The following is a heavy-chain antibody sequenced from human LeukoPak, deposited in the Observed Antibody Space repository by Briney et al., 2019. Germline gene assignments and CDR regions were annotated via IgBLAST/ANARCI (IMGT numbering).Heavy chain of an antibody. CDR2: IYTSGST. D-gene: IGHD6-13*01. Sequence: SQTLSLTCTVSGGSISSGSYYWSWIRQPAGKGLEWIGRIYTSGSTNYNPSLKSRVTISVDTSKNQFSLKLSSVTAADTAVYYYARNSIAAAGYPDYWGQGTLVTVSS. V-gene: IGHV4-61*02. J-gene: IGHJ4*02. CDR1: GGSISSGSYY. CDR3: ARNSIAAAGYPDY.